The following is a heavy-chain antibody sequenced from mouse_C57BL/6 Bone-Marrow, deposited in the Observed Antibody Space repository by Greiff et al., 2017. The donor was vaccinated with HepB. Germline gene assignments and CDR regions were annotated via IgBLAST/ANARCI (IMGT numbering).Heavy chain of an antibody. CDR2: ISSGGSYT. CDR1: GFTFSSYG. V-gene: IGHV5-6*01. J-gene: IGHJ1*03. CDR3: ARRVITTVVEGYFDV. Sequence: EVQRVESGGDLVKPGGSLKLSCAASGFTFSSYGMSWVRQTPDKRLEWVATISSGGSYTYYPDSVKGRFTISRDNAKNTLYLQMSSLKSEDTAMYYCARRVITTVVEGYFDVWGTGTTVTVSS. D-gene: IGHD1-1*01.